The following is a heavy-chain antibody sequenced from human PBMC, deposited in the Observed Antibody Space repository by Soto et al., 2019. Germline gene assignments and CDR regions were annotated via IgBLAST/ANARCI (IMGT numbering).Heavy chain of an antibody. Sequence: QGQLVESGGGVVQPGRSLRLSCAASGVTFSNSAMHWVRQAPGKGMEWIAGISFDGSNPHYADSVEGRFTISRDNSKSTLYPQMNSLRTDDTALYFCVTAVAAGGYWGQGTLVTVSS. V-gene: IGHV3-30-3*01. CDR3: VTAVAAGGY. CDR2: ISFDGSNP. J-gene: IGHJ4*02. CDR1: GVTFSNSA. D-gene: IGHD6-19*01.